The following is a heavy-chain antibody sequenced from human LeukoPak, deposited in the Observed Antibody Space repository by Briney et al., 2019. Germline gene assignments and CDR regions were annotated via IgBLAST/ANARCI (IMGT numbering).Heavy chain of an antibody. Sequence: GGSLRLSCAASGFTFSSYEVSWVRQTPGKGLEWVAATSSSDAGTYHADSVRGRFTISRDNSKNTLYLQMNSLRAEDAAVYFCAKAPVTSCRGAYCYPFDSWGQGTLVTVSS. J-gene: IGHJ4*02. CDR2: TSSSDAGT. CDR1: GFTFSSYE. V-gene: IGHV3-23*01. CDR3: AKAPVTSCRGAYCYPFDS. D-gene: IGHD2-21*01.